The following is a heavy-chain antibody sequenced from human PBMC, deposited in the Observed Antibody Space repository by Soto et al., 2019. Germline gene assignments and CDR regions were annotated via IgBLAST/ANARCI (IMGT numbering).Heavy chain of an antibody. V-gene: IGHV3-7*04. CDR3: SGGVGDAF. CDR1: ESTVSRDW. Sequence: EVHLVESGGGLVQTGGSLRLSCAIFESTVSRDWMNWVRQAPGKGLEWVAHINQDGSEKYYVDSVKGRFTISRDNAKKSLYLQMNNLRPAYTAMYYCSGGVGDAFWGQGTLVTVSS. CDR2: INQDGSEK. J-gene: IGHJ4*02. D-gene: IGHD1-26*01.